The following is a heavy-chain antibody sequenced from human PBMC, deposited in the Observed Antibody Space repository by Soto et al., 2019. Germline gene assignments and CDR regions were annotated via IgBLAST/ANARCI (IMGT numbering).Heavy chain of an antibody. V-gene: IGHV3-30-3*01. D-gene: IGHD7-27*01. Sequence: GGSLRLSCAASGFSFSISPMHWVRQAPGKGPEWVALISYDGTNKFYADSVKGRFTISRDNSKSTLYLQVDSLRPEDAAVYYCARDPKTSGGQHWAFNYFDSWGQGTLVTISS. CDR3: ARDPKTSGGQHWAFNYFDS. J-gene: IGHJ4*02. CDR2: ISYDGTNK. CDR1: GFSFSISP.